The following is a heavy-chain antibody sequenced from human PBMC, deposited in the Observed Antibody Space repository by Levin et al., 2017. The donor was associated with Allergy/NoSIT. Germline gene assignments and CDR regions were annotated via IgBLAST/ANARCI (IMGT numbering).Heavy chain of an antibody. D-gene: IGHD6-13*01. CDR2: INPNGGRT. J-gene: IGHJ4*02. Sequence: PGESLKISCAASGFSFSTYTMGWVRQAPGKGLEWVSDINPNGGRTYYVDSVKGRFTISRDNSKNTLFLQLGSLRAEDTAVYYCVKAGSISWYDYWGQGTLVTVSS. V-gene: IGHV3-23*01. CDR3: VKAGSISWYDY. CDR1: GFSFSTYT.